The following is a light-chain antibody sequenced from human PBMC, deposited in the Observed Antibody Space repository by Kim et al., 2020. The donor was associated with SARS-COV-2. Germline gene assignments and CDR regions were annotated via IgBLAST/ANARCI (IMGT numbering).Light chain of an antibody. CDR1: RSVNCNY. CDR3: QQYGGSPLFT. Sequence: STGERATLSCRASRSVNCNYLAWYQQKPGQPPRLLIYGTSTRATGTPDRFSGSGSGTDFTLTISRLEPEDFALYYCQQYGGSPLFTFGQGTKLEI. V-gene: IGKV3-20*01. J-gene: IGKJ2*01. CDR2: GTS.